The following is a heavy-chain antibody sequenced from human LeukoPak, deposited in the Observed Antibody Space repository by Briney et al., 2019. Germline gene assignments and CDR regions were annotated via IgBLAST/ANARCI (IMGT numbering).Heavy chain of an antibody. Sequence: ASVKVSCKASGYTFTSYGISWVRQAPGQGLEWMGWISAYNGNTNYAQKFQGRVTMTRNTSISTAYTELSSLRSEDTAVYYCASYGSGSYYYYYGMDVWGQGTTVTVSS. V-gene: IGHV1-18*01. J-gene: IGHJ6*02. D-gene: IGHD3-10*01. CDR1: GYTFTSYG. CDR2: ISAYNGNT. CDR3: ASYGSGSYYYYYGMDV.